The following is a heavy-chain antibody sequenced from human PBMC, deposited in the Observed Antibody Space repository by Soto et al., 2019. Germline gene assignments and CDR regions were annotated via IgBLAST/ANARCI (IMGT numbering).Heavy chain of an antibody. CDR1: GYSVSSYW. D-gene: IGHD3-10*01. J-gene: IGHJ6*02. V-gene: IGHV5-10-1*01. Sequence: GESLKISCKGSGYSVSSYWISWVRQMPGKGLEWMGRIDPSDSYTNYSPSFQGHVTISADKSISTAYLQWSSLKASDTAMYYCARSPISSYYYGAGSSHFYGMDVWGQGTTVTVS. CDR2: IDPSDSYT. CDR3: ARSPISSYYYGAGSSHFYGMDV.